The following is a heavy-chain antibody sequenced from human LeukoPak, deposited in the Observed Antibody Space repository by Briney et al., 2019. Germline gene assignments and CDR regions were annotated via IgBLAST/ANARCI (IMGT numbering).Heavy chain of an antibody. V-gene: IGHV4-59*08. CDR1: GGSISSYY. Sequence: SETLSLTCTVSGGSISSYYWSWIRQPPRKGLDWIGYIYYSGSTNYNPSLKSRVTISVYTSKNQTSLKLSSVTAADTAVYYCARQGGGFWYFDLWGRGTLVTVPS. J-gene: IGHJ2*01. D-gene: IGHD6-25*01. CDR2: IYYSGST. CDR3: ARQGGGFWYFDL.